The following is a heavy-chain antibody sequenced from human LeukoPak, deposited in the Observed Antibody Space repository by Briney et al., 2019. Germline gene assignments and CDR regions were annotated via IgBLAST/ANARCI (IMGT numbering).Heavy chain of an antibody. J-gene: IGHJ4*02. V-gene: IGHV3-11*04. Sequence: GGSLRLSCAASGFTFSDYYMSWIRQAPGKGLEWVSYISSSGSTIYYADSVKGRFTISRDNAKNSLYLQMNSLRAEDTAVYYCAKSKGSGTYYTNYFDYWGQGALVTVSS. CDR2: ISSSGSTI. CDR1: GFTFSDYY. D-gene: IGHD1-26*01. CDR3: AKSKGSGTYYTNYFDY.